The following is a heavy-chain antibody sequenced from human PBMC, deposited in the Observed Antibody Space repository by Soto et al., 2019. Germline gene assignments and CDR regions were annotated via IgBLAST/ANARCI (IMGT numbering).Heavy chain of an antibody. V-gene: IGHV4-61*01. CDR2: IYYSGST. CDR3: ARGWNSPRSTSGMDV. CDR1: GGSVSSGSYY. Sequence: PSETLSLTCTVSGGSVSSGSYYWSWIRQPPGKGLEWIGYIYYSGSTNYNPSLKSRVTISVDTSKNQFSLKLSSVTAADTAVYYCARGWNSPRSTSGMDVWGQGTTVTV. D-gene: IGHD1-7*01. J-gene: IGHJ6*02.